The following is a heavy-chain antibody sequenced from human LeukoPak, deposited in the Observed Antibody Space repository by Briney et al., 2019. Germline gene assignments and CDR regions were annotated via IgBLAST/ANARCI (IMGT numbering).Heavy chain of an antibody. J-gene: IGHJ3*02. Sequence: GGSLRLSCAGSGFTFGDYAMSWIRQAPGEGLEWVGFIRSKGYGGTTQYAASVKGRFTISRDDSKSIVYLQMNSLKTEDTALYYCSRGSYDGTGYPFIWGQGTMVTVSS. CDR2: IRSKGYGGTT. CDR3: SRGSYDGTGYPFI. CDR1: GFTFGDYA. V-gene: IGHV3-49*03. D-gene: IGHD3-22*01.